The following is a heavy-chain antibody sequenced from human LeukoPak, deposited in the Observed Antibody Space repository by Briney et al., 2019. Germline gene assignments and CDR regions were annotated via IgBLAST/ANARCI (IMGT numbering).Heavy chain of an antibody. D-gene: IGHD6-19*01. CDR1: GFTFSSDW. Sequence: PGGSLRLSCAASGFTFSSDWMSWVRQAPGKGLEWVANIKDDGRQKYYVDSVKGRFTISRHNAKISLSLQMNSLRAEERAVYDCAIVTSVAGFDHWGQGTLVTVSS. CDR2: IKDDGRQK. J-gene: IGHJ4*02. V-gene: IGHV3-7*03. CDR3: AIVTSVAGFDH.